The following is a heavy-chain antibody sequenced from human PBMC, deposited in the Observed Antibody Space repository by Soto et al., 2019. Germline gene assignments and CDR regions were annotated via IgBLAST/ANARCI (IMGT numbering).Heavy chain of an antibody. CDR3: AKEDSSSDAFDI. D-gene: IGHD6-6*01. CDR2: ISYDGSNK. Sequence: QVQLVESGGGVVQPGRSLRLSCAASGFTFSSYGMHWVRQAPGKGLEWVAVISYDGSNKYYADSVKGRFTISRDNSKNTLYLQMNILRAEDTAVYYCAKEDSSSDAFDIWGQGTMVTVSS. V-gene: IGHV3-30*18. CDR1: GFTFSSYG. J-gene: IGHJ3*02.